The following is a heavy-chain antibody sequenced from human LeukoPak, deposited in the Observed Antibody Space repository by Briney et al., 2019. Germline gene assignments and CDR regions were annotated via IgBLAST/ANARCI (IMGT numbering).Heavy chain of an antibody. CDR3: ARGISGSFDI. CDR2: IIPNSGAT. Sequence: ASVKVSCKASGYTFTSYYMHWVRQAPGQGLEWMGRIIPNSGATNYAQNFQGRVTMTRDTSISTAYMELSRLSPDDTAVYYCARGISGSFDIWGQGTKVTVSS. CDR1: GYTFTSYY. D-gene: IGHD2-21*01. V-gene: IGHV1-2*06. J-gene: IGHJ3*02.